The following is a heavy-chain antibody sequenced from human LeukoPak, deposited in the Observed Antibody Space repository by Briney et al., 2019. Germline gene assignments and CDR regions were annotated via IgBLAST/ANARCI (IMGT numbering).Heavy chain of an antibody. D-gene: IGHD3-10*01. J-gene: IGHJ6*02. CDR3: ARVYGSGTYYPYRMDV. CDR1: GFTFSSYA. CDR2: ISYDGSNK. Sequence: GGSLRLSCAASGFTFSSYAMHWVRQAPGKGLEWVAVISYDGSNKYYADSVKGRFTISRDNAKNSLYLQMNRLRDEDTAVYYCARVYGSGTYYPYRMDVWGQGTTVTVSS. V-gene: IGHV3-30-3*01.